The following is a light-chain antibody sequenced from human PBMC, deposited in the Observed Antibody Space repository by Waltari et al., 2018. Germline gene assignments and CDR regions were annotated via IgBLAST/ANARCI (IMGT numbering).Light chain of an antibody. CDR2: GAS. CDR3: QHCGGSPPYT. Sequence: EIVLTQSPGTLSLSPGERATLSGRANQRISNIYLAWYQQKSGQAPGLLIYGASYRATGIPDRFSGSGSGTDFTLTIDRVEPEDVAVYYCQHCGGSPPYTFGQGTKLKI. J-gene: IGKJ2*01. CDR1: QRISNIY. V-gene: IGKV3-20*01.